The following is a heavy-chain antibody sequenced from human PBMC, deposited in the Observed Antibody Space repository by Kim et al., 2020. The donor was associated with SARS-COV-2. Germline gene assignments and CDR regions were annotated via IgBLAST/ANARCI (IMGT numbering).Heavy chain of an antibody. CDR2: ISGSSSAS. D-gene: IGHD1-1*01. J-gene: IGHJ4*02. Sequence: GGSLRLSCAASGFTFSSNSMNWVRQAPGKGPEWVSSISGSSSASYYADPVKGRYTISRDNSKISLYLQKNILRAEDTAVYYCAKNPTMTTQGHYWGQGTLVTVSS. CDR1: GFTFSSNS. V-gene: IGHV3-21*01. CDR3: AKNPTMTTQGHY.